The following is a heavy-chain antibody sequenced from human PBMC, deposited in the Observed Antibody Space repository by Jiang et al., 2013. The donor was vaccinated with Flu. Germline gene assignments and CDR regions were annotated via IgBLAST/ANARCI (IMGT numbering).Heavy chain of an antibody. CDR1: GYSFTGYY. V-gene: IGHV1-2*02. Sequence: GAEVKKPGASVKVSCKASGYSFTGYYMHWVRQAPGQGLEWMGWINPKSGGTNYAQKFQGRVTMTRDTSISTAYMELSRLRSDDTAVYYCAASRGYGDPDAFDIWGQGTMVTVSS. D-gene: IGHD4-17*01. J-gene: IGHJ3*02. CDR2: INPKSGGT. CDR3: AASRGYGDPDAFDI.